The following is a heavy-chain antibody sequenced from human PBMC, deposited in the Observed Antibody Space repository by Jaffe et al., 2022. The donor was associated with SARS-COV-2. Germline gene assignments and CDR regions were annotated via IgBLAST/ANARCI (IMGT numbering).Heavy chain of an antibody. CDR1: GFTFSSYW. V-gene: IGHV3-7*01. Sequence: EVQLVESGGGLVQPGGSLRLSCAASGFTFSSYWMSWVRQAPGKGLEWVANIKQDGSEKYYVDSVKGRFTISRDNAKNSLYLQMNSLRAEDTAVYYCARTYYDFWSGYYPYWYFDLWGRGTLVTVSS. CDR2: IKQDGSEK. D-gene: IGHD3-3*01. J-gene: IGHJ2*01. CDR3: ARTYYDFWSGYYPYWYFDL.